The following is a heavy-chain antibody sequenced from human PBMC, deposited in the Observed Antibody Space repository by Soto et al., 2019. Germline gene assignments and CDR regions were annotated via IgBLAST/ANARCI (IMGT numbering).Heavy chain of an antibody. J-gene: IGHJ4*02. D-gene: IGHD3-3*01. Sequence: GGSLRLACASSGFTLTTYWMHWVRQAPGKGLVWVARISRDGIGTTYAESVKGRFTISRDNTRDTLYLQMNSLRVEDTAVYYCGPLGNFGVVMGHWGQGTLVTVSS. V-gene: IGHV3-74*03. CDR2: ISRDGIGT. CDR3: GPLGNFGVVMGH. CDR1: GFTLTTYW.